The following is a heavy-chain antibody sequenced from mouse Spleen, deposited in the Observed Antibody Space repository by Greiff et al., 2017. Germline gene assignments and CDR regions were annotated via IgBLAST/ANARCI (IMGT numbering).Heavy chain of an antibody. Sequence: VMLVESGPGLVAPSQSLSITCTVSGFSLTSYGVHWVRQPPGKGLEWLGVIWAGGSTNYNSALMSRLSISKDNSTSQVFLKMNSLQTDDTAMYYCARADSSGPCAYWGQGTLVTVSA. V-gene: IGHV2-9*02. J-gene: IGHJ3*01. D-gene: IGHD3-2*01. CDR1: GFSLTSYG. CDR2: IWAGGST. CDR3: ARADSSGPCAY.